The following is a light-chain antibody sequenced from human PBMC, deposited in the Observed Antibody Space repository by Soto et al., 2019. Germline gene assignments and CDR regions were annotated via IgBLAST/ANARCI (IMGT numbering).Light chain of an antibody. V-gene: IGLV2-14*01. Sequence: QSALTQPASVSGSPGQSITISCTGTSSDVGGYNYVSWYQQHPGKAPKLLIYEVSNRPSGVSNRFSGSKSGNTASLTISGLQADDEADYYCNSYTSRSTGVFGTGTKLTVL. CDR3: NSYTSRSTGV. CDR1: SSDVGGYNY. J-gene: IGLJ1*01. CDR2: EVS.